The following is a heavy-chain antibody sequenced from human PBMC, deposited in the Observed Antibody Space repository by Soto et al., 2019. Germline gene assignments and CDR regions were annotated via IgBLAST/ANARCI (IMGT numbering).Heavy chain of an antibody. D-gene: IGHD3-22*01. Sequence: ASVKVSCKASGYTFTSYAMHWVRQAPGQRLEWMGWINAGNGNTKYSQEFQGRVTITRDTSASTAYMELSSLRSEDTAVYYCARDPYYYDSSGPDYWGQGTLVTVSS. J-gene: IGHJ4*02. CDR2: INAGNGNT. V-gene: IGHV1-3*01. CDR3: ARDPYYYDSSGPDY. CDR1: GYTFTSYA.